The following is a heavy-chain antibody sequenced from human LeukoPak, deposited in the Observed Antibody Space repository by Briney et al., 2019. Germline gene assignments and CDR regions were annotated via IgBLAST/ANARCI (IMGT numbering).Heavy chain of an antibody. V-gene: IGHV3-49*04. Sequence: GGSLRLSCAASGFTFSSYWMNWVRQAPGKGLEWVGFIRSKAYGGTTEYAASVKGRFTISRDDSKSIAYLQMNSLKTEDTAVYYCTRAWYYDILTGYYDYYFDYWGQGTLVTVSS. CDR1: GFTFSSYW. J-gene: IGHJ4*02. D-gene: IGHD3-9*01. CDR2: IRSKAYGGTT. CDR3: TRAWYYDILTGYYDYYFDY.